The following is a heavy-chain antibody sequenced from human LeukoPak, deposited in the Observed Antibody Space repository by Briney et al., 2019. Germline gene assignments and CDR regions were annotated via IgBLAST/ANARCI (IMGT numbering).Heavy chain of an antibody. D-gene: IGHD3-9*01. V-gene: IGHV4-59*08. Sequence: PSETLSLTCTVSGGSISSYYWSWIRQPPGKELEWIGYIYYSGSTNYNPSLRSRVTISVDTSKNQFSLKLSSVTAADTAVYYCAIFDWLTHAFDIWGQGTMVTVSS. CDR1: GGSISSYY. CDR2: IYYSGST. J-gene: IGHJ3*02. CDR3: AIFDWLTHAFDI.